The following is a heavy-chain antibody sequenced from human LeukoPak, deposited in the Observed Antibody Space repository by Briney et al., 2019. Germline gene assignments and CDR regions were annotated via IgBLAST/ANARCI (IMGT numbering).Heavy chain of an antibody. CDR1: EFSVGSNY. J-gene: IGHJ4*02. D-gene: IGHD1-20*01. CDR3: AKGLRITFDY. CDR2: IYSGGST. Sequence: GGSLRLSCAASEFSVGSNYMTWVRQAPGKGLEWVSLIYSGGSTYYADSVKGRFTISRDNSKNTLYLQMSSLRAEDTAVYYCAKGLRITFDYWGQGTLVTVSS. V-gene: IGHV3-66*01.